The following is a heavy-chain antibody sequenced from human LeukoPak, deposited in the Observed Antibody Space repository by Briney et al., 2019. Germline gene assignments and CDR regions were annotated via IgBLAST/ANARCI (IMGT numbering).Heavy chain of an antibody. Sequence: GGPLRLSCVASAFTVSSNYMSWVRQAPGKGLEWVSAVFSGGTTYYADSVKGRFTISRDNSKNVLYLQMNSLRAEDTAVYYCARDSPDYWGQGTLVTVSS. J-gene: IGHJ4*02. CDR3: ARDSPDY. CDR2: VFSGGTT. CDR1: AFTVSSNY. V-gene: IGHV3-53*01.